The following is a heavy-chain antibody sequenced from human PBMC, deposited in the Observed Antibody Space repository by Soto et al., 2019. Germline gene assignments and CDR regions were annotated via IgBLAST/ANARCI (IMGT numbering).Heavy chain of an antibody. D-gene: IGHD5-18*01. CDR1: GFTFSNAW. V-gene: IGHV3-15*01. CDR2: IKSKTDGGTT. CDR3: TTVHGYSYTYYYGMDV. J-gene: IGHJ6*02. Sequence: EVQLVESGGGLVKPGGSLRLSCAASGFTFSNAWMSWVRQAPGKGLEWVGRIKSKTDGGTTDYAAPVKGRFTISRDDSNNTLYLQMNSLKTEDTAVYYCTTVHGYSYTYYYGMDVWGQGTTVTVSS.